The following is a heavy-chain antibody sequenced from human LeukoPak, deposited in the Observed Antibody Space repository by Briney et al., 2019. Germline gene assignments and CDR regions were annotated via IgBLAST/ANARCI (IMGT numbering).Heavy chain of an antibody. V-gene: IGHV4-31*03. D-gene: IGHD5-18*01. CDR1: GSSISSGGYY. J-gene: IGHJ4*02. Sequence: PSETLSLTCTVSGSSISSGGYYWSWIRQHPGKGLEWIGYIYYSGSTYYNPSLKSRVTISEGTSKNQFSLKLSSVTAADTAVYYCASRVDYSYGIDYWGQGTLVTVSS. CDR2: IYYSGST. CDR3: ASRVDYSYGIDY.